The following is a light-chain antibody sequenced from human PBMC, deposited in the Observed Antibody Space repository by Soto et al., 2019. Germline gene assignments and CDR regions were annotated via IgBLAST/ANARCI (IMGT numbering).Light chain of an antibody. V-gene: IGLV1-36*01. CDR1: SSNIGNNA. CDR2: YDD. J-gene: IGLJ1*01. Sequence: QSVLTQPPSVSEAPRQRVTISCSGSSSNIGNNAVNWYQQLPGKAPKLLIYYDDLLPSGVSDRFSGSKSGISASLAISGLQSEDEADYYCAAWDDSLNGPSYVFGTGTKVTVL. CDR3: AAWDDSLNGPSYV.